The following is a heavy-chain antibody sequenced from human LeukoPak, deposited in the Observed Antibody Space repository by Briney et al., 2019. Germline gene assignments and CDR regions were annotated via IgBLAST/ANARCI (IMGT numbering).Heavy chain of an antibody. J-gene: IGHJ4*02. V-gene: IGHV3-23*01. Sequence: GGSLRLSCAASGFTFSNYAMSWVRQAPGKGLEWVSTISGGGITTYYADSARGRFTISRDNSKNKILLQMNSLRADDTALYYCPRQSYASGWNPFDYWGQGILVTVSS. CDR1: GFTFSNYA. CDR3: PRQSYASGWNPFDY. D-gene: IGHD6-19*01. CDR2: ISGGGITT.